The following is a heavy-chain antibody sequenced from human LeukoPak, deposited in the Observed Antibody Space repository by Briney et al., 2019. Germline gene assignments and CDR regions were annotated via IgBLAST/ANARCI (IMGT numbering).Heavy chain of an antibody. CDR3: ARGLGPYFDY. Sequence: PSETLSLTCTVPGGSISTYYWSWIRQPPGKGLEWIGYIYYSVSTNSNPSLKSRVTISVDTSKSQFSLKLSSVTAADTAVYYCARGLGPYFDYWGQGTLVTVSS. D-gene: IGHD4-11*01. CDR2: IYYSVST. CDR1: GGSISTYY. J-gene: IGHJ4*02. V-gene: IGHV4-59*01.